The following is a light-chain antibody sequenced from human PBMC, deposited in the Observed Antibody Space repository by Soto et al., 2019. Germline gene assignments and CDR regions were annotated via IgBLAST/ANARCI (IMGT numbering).Light chain of an antibody. CDR2: AAS. V-gene: IGKV1-39*01. CDR1: QSISTY. CDR3: QQTYSTPKT. J-gene: IGKJ1*01. Sequence: DIQMTQPPSSLSASVGDRVTIHCRASQSISTYLNWYQQKPGKAPKLLIYAASSLQSGAPSRFSGSGSGTDFTLTISSLQPEDFATYYCQQTYSTPKTFGQGTKVDIK.